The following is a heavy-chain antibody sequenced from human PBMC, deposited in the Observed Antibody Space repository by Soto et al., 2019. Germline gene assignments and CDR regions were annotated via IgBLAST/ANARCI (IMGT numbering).Heavy chain of an antibody. CDR1: GGSFSGYY. D-gene: IGHD4-17*01. Sequence: SETLSLTCAVYGGSFSGYYWSWIRQPPGKGLEWIGEINHSGSTNYNPSLKSRVTISVDTSKNQFSLKLSSVTAADTAVYYCARQGSYGFDPWGQGILVTVSS. CDR3: ARQGSYGFDP. V-gene: IGHV4-34*01. J-gene: IGHJ5*02. CDR2: INHSGST.